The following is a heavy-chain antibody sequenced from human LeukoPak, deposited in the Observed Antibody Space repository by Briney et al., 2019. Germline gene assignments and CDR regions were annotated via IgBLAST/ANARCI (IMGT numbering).Heavy chain of an antibody. V-gene: IGHV4-59*01. CDR2: IYYRGST. J-gene: IGHJ4*02. CDR3: ARVSGSSSWLSYFDY. Sequence: PSETLSLTCTVSGGSIDSYYWSWIRQPPGEGLEGIGDIYYRGSTNYNPSLKSRVTMSVDTSKNQFSLTLTSVTAADTAVYYCARVSGSSSWLSYFDYWGQGTLVTVSS. CDR1: GGSIDSYY. D-gene: IGHD6-13*01.